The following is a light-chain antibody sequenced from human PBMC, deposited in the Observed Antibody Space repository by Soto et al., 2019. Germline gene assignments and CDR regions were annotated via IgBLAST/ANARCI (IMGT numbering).Light chain of an antibody. CDR2: TVT. CDR3: CSYAGSSSYV. V-gene: IGLV2-11*01. Sequence: QSVLAQPRSVSGAPGQSVTLSCPGTSRDVGGYNYVSWYQQHPGKAPKLMIYTVTKRPSGVPDRFSGSKSDNTASLTISGLQADDEADYYCCSYAGSSSYVFGTGTKVTVL. CDR1: SRDVGGYNY. J-gene: IGLJ1*01.